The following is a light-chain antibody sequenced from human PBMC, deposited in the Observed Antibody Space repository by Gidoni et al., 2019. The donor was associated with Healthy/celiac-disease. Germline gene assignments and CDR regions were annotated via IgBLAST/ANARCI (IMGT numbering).Light chain of an antibody. CDR3: QQSYSTWP. CDR1: QSISSY. CDR2: AAS. V-gene: IGKV1-39*01. J-gene: IGKJ1*01. Sequence: DLEMTESPSSLSASVGDRVTITCRASQSISSYLNWYQQKPGKAPKLLIYAASSLQSGVPSRFSGSGSGTDFTLTISSLQPEDFATYYCQQSYSTWPFGQGTKVDIK.